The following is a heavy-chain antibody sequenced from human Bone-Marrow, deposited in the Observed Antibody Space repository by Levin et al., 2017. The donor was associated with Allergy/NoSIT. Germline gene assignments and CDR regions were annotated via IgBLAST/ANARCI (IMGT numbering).Heavy chain of an antibody. Sequence: GESLKISCAASGFTFSSYAMSWVRQAPGKGLEWVSAISGSGGSTYYADSVQGRFTISRDNSKKTLYLQMNSLRAEDTAVYYCATYGQTASIDYWGQGTLVTVSS. V-gene: IGHV3-23*01. D-gene: IGHD3-10*01. CDR2: ISGSGGST. J-gene: IGHJ4*02. CDR3: ATYGQTASIDY. CDR1: GFTFSSYA.